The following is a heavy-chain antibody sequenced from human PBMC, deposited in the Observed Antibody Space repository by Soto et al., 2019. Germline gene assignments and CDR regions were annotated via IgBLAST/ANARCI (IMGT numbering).Heavy chain of an antibody. D-gene: IGHD2-21*01. CDR2: ISYDGRNK. Sequence: QVQLAESGGGLVQPGRSLRLSCATSGFVSNDYAIHWVRQAPGKGLAWLASISYDGRNKYYADSVKGRFTISRDNSKNTLSLQINSRGAEDTAVYYCSRGIKGGLDAWGPGTLVTVSS. CDR3: SRGIKGGLDA. CDR1: GFVSNDYA. V-gene: IGHV3-30*04. J-gene: IGHJ5*02.